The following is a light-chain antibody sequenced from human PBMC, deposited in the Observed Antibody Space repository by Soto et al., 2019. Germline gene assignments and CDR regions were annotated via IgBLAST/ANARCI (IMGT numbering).Light chain of an antibody. J-gene: IGKJ4*01. CDR2: AAS. CDR3: QQLNSYSLT. Sequence: IQLTQSPSSLSASVGDRVTITCRASQGISSYLAWYPQKPGKAPHLLIYAASTLQSGVPSRFSGSGSGTAFTLTISSLQPEDFAAYFCQQLNSYSLTFGGGTKVVIK. CDR1: QGISSY. V-gene: IGKV1-9*01.